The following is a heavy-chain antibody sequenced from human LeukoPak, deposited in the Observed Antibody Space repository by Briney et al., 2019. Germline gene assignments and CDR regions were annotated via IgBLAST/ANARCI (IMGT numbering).Heavy chain of an antibody. CDR2: INPSGGST. CDR1: GYTFTSYY. V-gene: IGHV1-46*01. J-gene: IGHJ5*02. CDR3: ARWGIVGATRGCNWFDP. Sequence: ASVKVSCKASGYTFTSYYMHWVRQAPGQGLEWMGIINPSGGSTSYAQKFQGRVTMTTDTSTSTAYMELRSLRSDDTAVYYCARWGIVGATRGCNWFDPWGQGTLVTVSS. D-gene: IGHD1-26*01.